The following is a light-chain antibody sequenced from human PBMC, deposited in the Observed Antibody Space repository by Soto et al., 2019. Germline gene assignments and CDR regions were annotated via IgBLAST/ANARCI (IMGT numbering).Light chain of an antibody. CDR3: HQYNSWPPGT. CDR2: DAS. CDR1: QNINNY. Sequence: EVVLTQSPATLSLSPGERATLSCRASQNINNYLAWYQQKPGQAPRLLIYDASTRATGIPARFSGSGSGTEFTLTISSLQSGDFALYYCHQYNSWPPGTFGQGTKVDIK. J-gene: IGKJ2*01. V-gene: IGKV3-15*01.